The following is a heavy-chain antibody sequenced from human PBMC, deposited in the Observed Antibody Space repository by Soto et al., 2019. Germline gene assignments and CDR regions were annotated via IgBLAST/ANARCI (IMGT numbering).Heavy chain of an antibody. D-gene: IGHD3-10*01. J-gene: IGHJ4*02. CDR2: IYPGDSDT. CDR3: ARERAYSYGSGSYPGY. V-gene: IGHV5-51*01. CDR1: GYKVSTWHNFTSYW. Sequence: GESLKISCMGSGYKVSTWHNFTSYWIAWVRQMPGEGLEWMGIIYPGDSDTRYSPSFQGQVTISADKSINSVYLQWSSLKASDTATYYCARERAYSYGSGSYPGYWGQGTVVTVSS.